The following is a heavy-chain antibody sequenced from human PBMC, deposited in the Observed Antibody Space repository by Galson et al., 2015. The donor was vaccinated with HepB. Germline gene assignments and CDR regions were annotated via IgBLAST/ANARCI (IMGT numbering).Heavy chain of an antibody. Sequence: SLRLSCAASGFTFSNAWMSWVRQAPGKGLEWVGRIKSKTDGGTTDYAAPVKGRFTISRDDSKNTLYLQMNSLKTEDTAVYYCTTDLYSSSWSFDYWGQGTLVTVSS. V-gene: IGHV3-15*01. CDR1: GFTFSNAW. CDR2: IKSKTDGGTT. J-gene: IGHJ4*02. CDR3: TTDLYSSSWSFDY. D-gene: IGHD6-13*01.